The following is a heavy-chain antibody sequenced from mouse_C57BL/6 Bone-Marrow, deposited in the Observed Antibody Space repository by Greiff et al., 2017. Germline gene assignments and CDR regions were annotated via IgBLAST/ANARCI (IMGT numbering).Heavy chain of an antibody. V-gene: IGHV1-81*01. D-gene: IGHD3-3*01. CDR3: ARRGLPWFAY. CDR1: GYTFTSYG. CDR2: IYPRSGNT. Sequence: QVHVKQSGAELVRPGASVKLSCKASGYTFTSYGISWVKQRTGQGLEWIGEIYPRSGNTYYNEKFKGKATLTADKSSSTAYMELRSLTSEDSAVYFCARRGLPWFAYWGQGTLVTVSA. J-gene: IGHJ3*01.